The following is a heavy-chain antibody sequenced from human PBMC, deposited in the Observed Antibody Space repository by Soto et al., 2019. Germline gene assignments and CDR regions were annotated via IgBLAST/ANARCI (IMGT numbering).Heavy chain of an antibody. V-gene: IGHV4-31*03. J-gene: IGHJ3*02. CDR1: GGSISSGGYY. Sequence: LSLTCTVSGGSISSGGYYWSWIRQHPGKGLEWIGYIYYSGSTYYNPSLKSRVTISVDTSKNQFSLKLSSVTAADTAVYYCARDSLTFDWLSTGAFDIWGQGTMVTVSS. CDR3: ARDSLTFDWLSTGAFDI. CDR2: IYYSGST. D-gene: IGHD3-9*01.